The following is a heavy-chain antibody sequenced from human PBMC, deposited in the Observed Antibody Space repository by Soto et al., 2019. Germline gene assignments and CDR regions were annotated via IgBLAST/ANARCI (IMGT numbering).Heavy chain of an antibody. Sequence: PGGSLRLSCSASGFTFRDYGMHWVRQAPGKGLEFVAAIISNGGTTYYADSVRGRFTISRDNSKNTLYLQMSSLRADDTAVYYCVKERSLVRAEVSYFAYWGQGTLVPVSS. CDR2: IISNGGTT. D-gene: IGHD1-20*01. CDR3: VKERSLVRAEVSYFAY. CDR1: GFTFRDYG. V-gene: IGHV3-64D*06. J-gene: IGHJ4*02.